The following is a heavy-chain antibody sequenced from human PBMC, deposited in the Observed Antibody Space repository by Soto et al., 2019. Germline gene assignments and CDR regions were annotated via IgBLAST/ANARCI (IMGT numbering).Heavy chain of an antibody. Sequence: QVQLVQSGAEVKKPGSSVKVSCKASGGTFSSYTISWVRQAPGQGLEWMGRIIPILGIANYAQKFQGRVTITADNSTSTAYMELSSLRSEDTAVYYCAREGVDCSGGSCYHYWGQGTLVTVSS. V-gene: IGHV1-69*08. D-gene: IGHD2-15*01. CDR1: GGTFSSYT. CDR2: IIPILGIA. CDR3: AREGVDCSGGSCYHY. J-gene: IGHJ4*02.